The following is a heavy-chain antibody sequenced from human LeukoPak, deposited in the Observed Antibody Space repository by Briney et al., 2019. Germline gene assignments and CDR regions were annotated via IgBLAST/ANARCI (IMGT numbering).Heavy chain of an antibody. D-gene: IGHD5-12*01. CDR1: GFTFIRYT. V-gene: IGHV3-7*01. CDR3: ARDIPSGFYTPDY. Sequence: GGSLRLSCAASGFTFIRYTMNWVRQAPGTGLEWVANIETDGDEKNYVDSVKGRFTISRDNARNSLYLQMSSLRVEDTAVYYCARDIPSGFYTPDYWGRGTLVTVSS. J-gene: IGHJ4*02. CDR2: IETDGDEK.